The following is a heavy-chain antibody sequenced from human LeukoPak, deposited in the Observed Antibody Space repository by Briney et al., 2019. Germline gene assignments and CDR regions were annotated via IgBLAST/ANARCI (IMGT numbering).Heavy chain of an antibody. D-gene: IGHD3-9*01. Sequence: SVKVSCKASGGTFSSYAISWVRQAPGQGLEWMGGIIPIFGTANYAQKFQGRVTITADESTSTAYMELSSLRAEDTAVYYCARDLRDLRYFDWLGYWGQGTLVTVSS. V-gene: IGHV1-69*13. CDR3: ARDLRDLRYFDWLGY. CDR1: GGTFSSYA. J-gene: IGHJ1*01. CDR2: IIPIFGTA.